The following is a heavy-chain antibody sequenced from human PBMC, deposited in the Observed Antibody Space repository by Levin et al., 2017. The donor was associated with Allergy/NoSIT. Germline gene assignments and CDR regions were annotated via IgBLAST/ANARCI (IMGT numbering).Heavy chain of an antibody. D-gene: IGHD6-13*01. CDR3: AGISSWHFDY. CDR2: ISYDGSNK. J-gene: IGHJ4*02. Sequence: SCAASGFTFSSYAMHWVRQAPGKGLEWVAVISYDGSNKYYADSVKGRFTISRDNSKNTLYLQMNSLRAEDTAVYYCAGISSWHFDYWGQGTLVTVSS. V-gene: IGHV3-30*04. CDR1: GFTFSSYA.